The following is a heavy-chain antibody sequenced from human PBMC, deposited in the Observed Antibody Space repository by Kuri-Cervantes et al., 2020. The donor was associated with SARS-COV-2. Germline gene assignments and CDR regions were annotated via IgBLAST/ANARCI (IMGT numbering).Heavy chain of an antibody. CDR2: IDPSDSYT. CDR1: AYSFTSYW. CDR3: ARQLVRRTHFDY. D-gene: IGHD6-6*01. J-gene: IGHJ4*02. Sequence: GESLKISCKGSAYSFTSYWISWVRQMPGRGLEWMGRIDPSDSYTKYSPSFQGHVPISVDKSIRTAFLQWSSLKASDTAIYYCARQLVRRTHFDYWGQGTLVTVSS. V-gene: IGHV5-10-1*01.